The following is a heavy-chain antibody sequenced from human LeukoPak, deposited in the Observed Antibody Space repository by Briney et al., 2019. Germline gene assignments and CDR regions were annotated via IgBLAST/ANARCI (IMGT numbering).Heavy chain of an antibody. CDR3: ASRPVGTMVRRVSHNRFDP. Sequence: ASVKVSCKASGYSFIAYYIHWLPQAPGHGLEWMGWINPSSGGTKYAQRFQGRVTMTRDTSISTAYMELSGLGSDDTAVFYCASRPVGTMVRRVSHNRFDPWGQGTLVTVSS. CDR1: GYSFIAYY. D-gene: IGHD3-10*01. V-gene: IGHV1-2*02. CDR2: INPSSGGT. J-gene: IGHJ5*02.